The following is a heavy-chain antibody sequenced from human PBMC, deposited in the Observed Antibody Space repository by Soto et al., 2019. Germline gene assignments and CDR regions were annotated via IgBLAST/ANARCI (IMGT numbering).Heavy chain of an antibody. CDR3: ARQKSDLVVPAAIPPSFDY. CDR2: IYYSGST. J-gene: IGHJ4*02. Sequence: SETLSLTCTVSGGSISSSSYYWGWIRQPPGKGLEWIGSIYYSGSTYYNPSLKSRVTISVDTSKNQFSLKLSSVTAADTAVYYCARQKSDLVVPAAIPPSFDYWGQGTLVTVSS. CDR1: GGSISSSSYY. V-gene: IGHV4-39*01. D-gene: IGHD2-2*01.